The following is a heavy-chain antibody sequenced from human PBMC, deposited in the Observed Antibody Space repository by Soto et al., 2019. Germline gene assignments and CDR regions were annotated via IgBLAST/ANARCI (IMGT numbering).Heavy chain of an antibody. CDR3: AKEIAGTPNFDY. CDR1: GFTFSSYG. V-gene: IGHV3-30*18. Sequence: GGSLRLSCAASGFTFSSYGMHWVRQAPGKGLEWVAVISYDGSNKYYADSVKGRFTISRDNSKNTLYLQMNSLRAEDTAVYYCAKEIAGTPNFDYWGQGTLVTVSS. D-gene: IGHD2-15*01. CDR2: ISYDGSNK. J-gene: IGHJ4*02.